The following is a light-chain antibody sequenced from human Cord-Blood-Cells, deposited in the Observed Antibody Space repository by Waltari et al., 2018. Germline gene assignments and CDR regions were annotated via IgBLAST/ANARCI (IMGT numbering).Light chain of an antibody. V-gene: IGLV2-23*01. Sequence: QSALTQPASVSGSPGQSITISCTGTSSDVGSYNLVSWYQQHPGKARKLMIYEGSKRPSRVSNRFSGSKSGNTASLTISGLRAEDEADYYCCSYAGSSTWVFGGGTKLTVL. CDR2: EGS. CDR1: SSDVGSYNL. J-gene: IGLJ3*02. CDR3: CSYAGSSTWV.